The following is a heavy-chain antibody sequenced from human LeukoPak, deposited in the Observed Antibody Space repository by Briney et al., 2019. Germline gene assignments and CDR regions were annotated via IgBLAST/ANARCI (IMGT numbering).Heavy chain of an antibody. Sequence: GSSVKVSCKASGGTFGSYAISWVRQAPGQGLEWMGGIIPIFGTANYAQKFQGRVTITADESTSTAYMELSSLRSEDTAVYYCARKLSWEPDAFDIWGQGTMVTVSS. CDR2: IIPIFGTA. J-gene: IGHJ3*02. V-gene: IGHV1-69*01. CDR3: ARKLSWEPDAFDI. CDR1: GGTFGSYA. D-gene: IGHD1-26*01.